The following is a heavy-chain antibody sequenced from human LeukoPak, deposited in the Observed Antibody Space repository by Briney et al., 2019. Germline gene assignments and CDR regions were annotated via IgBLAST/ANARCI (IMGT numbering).Heavy chain of an antibody. CDR1: GFIFSDYY. CDR2: ISIGATTI. D-gene: IGHD6-13*01. CDR3: ARDIEAAGLFLDY. J-gene: IGHJ4*02. Sequence: GGSLRLSCAASGFIFSDYYMAWIRQAPGKELECVSYISIGATTIYYADSVKGRSTISRDDAKNSLYLQMNSLRAEDTAVYYCARDIEAAGLFLDYWGQGSLVTVSS. V-gene: IGHV3-11*01.